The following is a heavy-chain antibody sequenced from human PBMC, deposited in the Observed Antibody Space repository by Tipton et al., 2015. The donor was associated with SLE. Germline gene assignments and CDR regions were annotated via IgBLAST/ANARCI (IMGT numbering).Heavy chain of an antibody. D-gene: IGHD2-15*01. CDR3: AKDLLVVVAASLDY. CDR2: ISSSSSTI. V-gene: IGHV3-48*01. J-gene: IGHJ4*02. CDR1: GFSFSRHG. Sequence: SLRLSCAASGFSFSRHGMNWVRQAPGKGLEWVSYISSSSSTIYYADSGKGRFTISRDNSKNTLYLQMNSLRAEDTAVYYCAKDLLVVVAASLDYWGQGTLVTVSS.